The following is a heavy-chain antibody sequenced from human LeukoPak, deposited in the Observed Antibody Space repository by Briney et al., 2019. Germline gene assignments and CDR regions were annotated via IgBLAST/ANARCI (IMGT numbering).Heavy chain of an antibody. D-gene: IGHD3-9*01. V-gene: IGHV1-18*04. Sequence: RVASVKVSCKASGYTFTSYGISWVRQAPGQGLEWMGWISAYNGNTNYAQKLQGRVTMTTDKSTSTAYMELRSLRSDDTAVYYCARDRRILPGPDYWGQGTLVTVSS. CDR3: ARDRRILPGPDY. CDR2: ISAYNGNT. CDR1: GYTFTSYG. J-gene: IGHJ4*02.